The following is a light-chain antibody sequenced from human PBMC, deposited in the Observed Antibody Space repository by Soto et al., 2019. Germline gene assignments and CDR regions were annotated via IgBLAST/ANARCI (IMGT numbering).Light chain of an antibody. CDR1: SSNIGSNT. V-gene: IGLV1-44*01. J-gene: IGLJ1*01. CDR3: AAWDDSLNGNV. CDR2: SNN. Sequence: SVLTQPPSASGTPGQRVTISCSGSSSNIGSNTVNWYQQLPGTAPKLLIYSNNQRPSGVPDRFSGSKSGTSASLAISGLQSEDEADYYCAAWDDSLNGNVFGTGTKVT.